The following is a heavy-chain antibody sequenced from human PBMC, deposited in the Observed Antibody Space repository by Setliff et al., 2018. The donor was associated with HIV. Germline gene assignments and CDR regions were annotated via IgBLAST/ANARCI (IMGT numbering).Heavy chain of an antibody. CDR1: GYTFTSYY. V-gene: IGHV1-46*01. Sequence: ASVKVSCKASGYTFTSYYIHWLRQVPGQGLEWMGVMNPNGRSTDFAQKFQGRLSLTTDTSTNTVYLELNSLRSDDTAVSYCATKLYCTNGVCLDAFDIWGQGXXXTXSS. D-gene: IGHD2-8*01. J-gene: IGHJ3*02. CDR2: MNPNGRST. CDR3: ATKLYCTNGVCLDAFDI.